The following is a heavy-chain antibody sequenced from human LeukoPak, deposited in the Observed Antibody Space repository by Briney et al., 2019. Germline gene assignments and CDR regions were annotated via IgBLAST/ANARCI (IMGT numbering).Heavy chain of an antibody. D-gene: IGHD4-11*01. CDR1: GFTFSSYA. CDR3: ARDRKTTPDY. CDR2: INWNGGST. Sequence: GGSLRLSCAVSGFTFSSYAMSWVRQAPGKGLEWVSGINWNGGSTGYADSVKGRFTISRDNAKNSLYLQMNSLRAEDTALYYCARDRKTTPDYWGQGTLVTVSS. J-gene: IGHJ4*02. V-gene: IGHV3-20*04.